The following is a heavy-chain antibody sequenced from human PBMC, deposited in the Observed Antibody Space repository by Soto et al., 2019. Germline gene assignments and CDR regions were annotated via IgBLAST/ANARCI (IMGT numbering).Heavy chain of an antibody. V-gene: IGHV1-18*01. J-gene: IGHJ4*02. Sequence: QVHLVQSGAEVKKPGASVKVSCKGSGYAFTTYGITCVRQAPGQGLEWMGWISAHNGNTNYAQKLQGRVTVTRDTSTSTAYVELRSLRSDDTAVYYCARVRYGDYWGQGALVTDSS. D-gene: IGHD1-1*01. CDR3: ARVRYGDY. CDR2: ISAHNGNT. CDR1: GYAFTTYG.